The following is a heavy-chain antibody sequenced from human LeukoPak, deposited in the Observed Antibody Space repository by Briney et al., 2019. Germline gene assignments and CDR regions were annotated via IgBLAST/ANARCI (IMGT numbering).Heavy chain of an antibody. CDR3: AKDRVRCSSTSCYAYYYYYMDV. Sequence: PGGSLRLSCTVSGFTVSSDSMSWVRQAPGKGLEWVAFIRYDGSNKYYADSVKGRFTISRDNSKNTLYLQMNSLRAEGTAVYYCAKDRVRCSSTSCYAYYYYYMDVWGKGTTVTISS. D-gene: IGHD2-2*01. CDR1: GFTVSSDS. J-gene: IGHJ6*03. V-gene: IGHV3-30*02. CDR2: IRYDGSNK.